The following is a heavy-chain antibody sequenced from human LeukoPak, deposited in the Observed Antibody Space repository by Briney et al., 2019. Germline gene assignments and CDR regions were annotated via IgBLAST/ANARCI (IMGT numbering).Heavy chain of an antibody. D-gene: IGHD5-18*01. V-gene: IGHV1-2*02. Sequence: ASVKVSCKASGYTFTGYYMHWVRQAPGQGLEWMGWINPNSGGTNYAQKFQGRVTMTRDTSISTAYMELSSLRSEDTAVYYCATARTIPGYSYGYYDYWGQGTLVTVSS. CDR2: INPNSGGT. CDR3: ATARTIPGYSYGYYDY. CDR1: GYTFTGYY. J-gene: IGHJ4*02.